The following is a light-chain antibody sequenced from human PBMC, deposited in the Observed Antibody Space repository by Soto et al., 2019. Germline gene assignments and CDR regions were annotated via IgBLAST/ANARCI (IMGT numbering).Light chain of an antibody. Sequence: DIQMTQAPHFLSASVGDRVTITCRASQYISTYLNWYQQKPGKAPKLLIYGSSTVQSGVPSRFRGTGSGTEFTLTISSFQPEDFATYYCQQTYSATPTTFGQGTRLDIK. CDR2: GSS. CDR1: QYISTY. J-gene: IGKJ5*01. V-gene: IGKV1-39*01. CDR3: QQTYSATPTT.